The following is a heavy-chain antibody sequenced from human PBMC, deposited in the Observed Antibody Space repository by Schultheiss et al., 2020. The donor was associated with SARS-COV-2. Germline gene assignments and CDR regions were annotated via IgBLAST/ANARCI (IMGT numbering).Heavy chain of an antibody. D-gene: IGHD3-22*01. CDR2: IYSGGST. J-gene: IGHJ6*03. V-gene: IGHV3-53*01. CDR3: ARDRSSAYYYYMDV. CDR1: GFTFSSYW. Sequence: GGSLRLSCAASGFTFSSYWMHWVRQAPGKGLEWVSVIYSGGSTYYADSVKGRFTISRDNSKNTLYLQMNSLRAEDTAVYYCARDRSSAYYYYMDVWGKGTTVTVSS.